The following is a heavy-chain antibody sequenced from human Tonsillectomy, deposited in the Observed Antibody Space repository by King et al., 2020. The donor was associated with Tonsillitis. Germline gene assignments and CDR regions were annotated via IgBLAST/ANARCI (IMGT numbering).Heavy chain of an antibody. CDR1: GYTFTSYG. CDR2: INVYNGNT. Sequence: QLVQSGTEVKKPGASVKVSCKGFGYTFTSYGISWVRQAPGQGPEWMGWINVYNGNTKYAQKFQDRVTMTTDTSTNTAYVELRSLRSYDTAIYYCARAFNYYDSSGYLYYFDYWGQGTLVTVSS. J-gene: IGHJ4*02. V-gene: IGHV1-18*04. D-gene: IGHD3-22*01. CDR3: ARAFNYYDSSGYLYYFDY.